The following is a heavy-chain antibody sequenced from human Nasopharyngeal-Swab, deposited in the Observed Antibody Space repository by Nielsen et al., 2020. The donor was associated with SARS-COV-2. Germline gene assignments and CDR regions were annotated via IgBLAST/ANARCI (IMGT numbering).Heavy chain of an antibody. V-gene: IGHV3-23*01. CDR2: ISGSGVDT. CDR3: ARASSPPFDY. CDR1: RFTFSSYA. J-gene: IGHJ4*02. Sequence: GESLKISCAASRFTFSSYAMSWVRQAPGKGLEWVSGISGSGVDTYYADSVKGRFTISRDNSKNTLYLQMNSLRAEDTAVYYCARASSPPFDYWGQGTLVTVSS. D-gene: IGHD6-13*01.